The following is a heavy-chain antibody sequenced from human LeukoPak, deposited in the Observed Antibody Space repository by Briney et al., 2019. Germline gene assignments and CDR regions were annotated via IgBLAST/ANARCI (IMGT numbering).Heavy chain of an antibody. J-gene: IGHJ4*02. CDR1: EFTVDSNY. CDR2: IYTGGNT. Sequence: GGSLRLSCAASEFTVDSNYLSWVRQAPGKGLEWVSTIYTGGNTYYAASVKGRFTISRDFSKNTVFLHMNSLRAEDTAMYYCARGDDSGYYDYFDYWGQGALVTVSS. D-gene: IGHD3-22*01. CDR3: ARGDDSGYYDYFDY. V-gene: IGHV3-53*01.